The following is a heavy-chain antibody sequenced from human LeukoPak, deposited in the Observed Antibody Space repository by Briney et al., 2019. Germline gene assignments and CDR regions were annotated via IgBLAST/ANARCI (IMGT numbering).Heavy chain of an antibody. J-gene: IGHJ5*01. CDR2: ISGRGVTT. CDR3: AQDRATVTPTWLDS. Sequence: PGGSLRLSCSASGFIFSNYAMNWVRQAPGKGLEWVSGISGRGVTTFYADSVKGRFTISRDNSKYTLFLQMDSLGAEDTALYYCAQDRATVTPTWLDSWGQGTLVIVSS. CDR1: GFIFSNYA. D-gene: IGHD4-17*01. V-gene: IGHV3-23*01.